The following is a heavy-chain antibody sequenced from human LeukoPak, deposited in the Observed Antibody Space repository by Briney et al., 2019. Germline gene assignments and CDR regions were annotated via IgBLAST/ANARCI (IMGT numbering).Heavy chain of an antibody. CDR3: VRDYGGSTSDALDI. CDR2: IKHDGSET. CDR1: GFTFSNYW. Sequence: GGSLRLSCAASGFTFSNYWMSWVRQAPGKGLEWVANIKHDGSETHYVASVKGRFTISRDNAKNSLSLQMNSLRVEDTALYYCVRDYGGSTSDALDIWGQGTMVTVSS. V-gene: IGHV3-7*01. D-gene: IGHD3-16*01. J-gene: IGHJ3*02.